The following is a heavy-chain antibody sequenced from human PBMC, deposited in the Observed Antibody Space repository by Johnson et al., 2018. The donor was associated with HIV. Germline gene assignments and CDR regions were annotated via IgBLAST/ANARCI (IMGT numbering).Heavy chain of an antibody. CDR3: ARDQVVEMATIIGDDAFDI. Sequence: QMLLVESGGGVVQPGGSLRLSCAASGFTFSSYGMHWVRQAPGKGLEWVAVISYDGSNKYYADSVKGRFTISRDNSKNTLHLQMNSLRPEDTAVYYCARDQVVEMATIIGDDAFDIWGQGTMVTVSS. CDR2: ISYDGSNK. J-gene: IGHJ3*02. V-gene: IGHV3-30*19. CDR1: GFTFSSYG. D-gene: IGHD5-24*01.